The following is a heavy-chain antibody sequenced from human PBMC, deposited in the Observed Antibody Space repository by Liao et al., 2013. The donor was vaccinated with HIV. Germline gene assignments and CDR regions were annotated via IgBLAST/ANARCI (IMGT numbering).Heavy chain of an antibody. D-gene: IGHD3-22*01. CDR2: IYYSGST. CDR1: GGSINNYY. J-gene: IGHJ4*02. Sequence: QVQLQESGPGLVKPSETLSLTCTVSGGSINNYYWSWIRQPPGRGLEWIGYIYYSGSTNYNPSLKSRVTISVDTSKNQFSLKLSSVTAADTAVYYCARGSYYYVNYWGQGTLVTVSS. V-gene: IGHV4-59*01. CDR3: ARGSYYYVNY.